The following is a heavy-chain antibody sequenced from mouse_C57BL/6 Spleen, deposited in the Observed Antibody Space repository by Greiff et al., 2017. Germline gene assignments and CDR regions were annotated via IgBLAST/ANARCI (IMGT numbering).Heavy chain of an antibody. V-gene: IGHV5-17*01. D-gene: IGHD1-1*01. CDR3: ARYDYGSSYGHFDY. J-gene: IGHJ2*01. CDR1: GFTFSDYG. Sequence: EVMLVESGGGLVKPGGSLKLSCAASGFTFSDYGMHWVRQAPEKGLEWVAYISSGSSTIYSADTVKGRFTISRDNAKNTLFLQMTSLRSEDTAMYYCARYDYGSSYGHFDYWGQGTTLTVSS. CDR2: ISSGSSTI.